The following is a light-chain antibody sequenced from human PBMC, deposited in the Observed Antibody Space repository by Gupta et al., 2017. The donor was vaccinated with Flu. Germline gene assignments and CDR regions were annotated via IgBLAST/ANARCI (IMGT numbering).Light chain of an antibody. CDR3: QQYNSYPWT. Sequence: DIQLTQSPSTLSESVGDKVAITCRATQSISGWLVWYQQRPGKAPTVLIYEASTLEKGVPSRFSGSGSGTDFTLTITSLQPEDSATYYCQQYNSYPWTFGQGSKVEIK. J-gene: IGKJ1*01. V-gene: IGKV1-5*03. CDR2: EAS. CDR1: QSISGW.